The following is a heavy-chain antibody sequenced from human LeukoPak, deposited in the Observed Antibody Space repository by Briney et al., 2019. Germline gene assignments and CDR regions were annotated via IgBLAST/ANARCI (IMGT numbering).Heavy chain of an antibody. D-gene: IGHD3-10*01. CDR2: ITPVINTA. V-gene: IGHV1-69*04. CDR1: GYTFTSYD. Sequence: ASVKVSCKASGYTFTSYDINWVRQAPGQGLEWMGKITPVINTANYAQTFQGRVSIYADKSTTTVYMDLSGLRPDDTAVYYCARVNLRGSNYNWFDPWGQGTRVTVSS. CDR3: ARVNLRGSNYNWFDP. J-gene: IGHJ5*02.